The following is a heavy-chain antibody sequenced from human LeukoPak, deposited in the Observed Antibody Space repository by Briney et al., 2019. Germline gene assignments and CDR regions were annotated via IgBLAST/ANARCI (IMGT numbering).Heavy chain of an antibody. CDR1: GFTFSHCA. CDR3: AKRDAANSKGIDY. J-gene: IGHJ4*02. D-gene: IGHD4/OR15-4a*01. V-gene: IGHV3-23*01. Sequence: GGSLRLSCAASGFTFSHCAVSWVRQAPGKGLEWVSAIGGSGDTTYYADSVKGRFTISRDNSKNTLYLQMNSLRAEDTAVYFCAKRDAANSKGIDYWGQGTLVTVSS. CDR2: IGGSGDTT.